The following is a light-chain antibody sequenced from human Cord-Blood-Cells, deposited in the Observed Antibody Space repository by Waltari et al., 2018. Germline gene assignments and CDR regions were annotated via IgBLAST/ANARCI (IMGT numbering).Light chain of an antibody. CDR3: QQRSNWPPRFT. J-gene: IGKJ4*01. CDR1: QRFSSY. V-gene: IGKV3-11*01. CDR2: DAS. Sequence: EIVLTQSPATLSLSPGERATLSCRASQRFSSYLAWYQQKPGQAPRLLIYDASNRATGIPARFSGSGSGTDFTLTISSLEPEDFAVYYCQQRSNWPPRFTFGGGTKVEIK.